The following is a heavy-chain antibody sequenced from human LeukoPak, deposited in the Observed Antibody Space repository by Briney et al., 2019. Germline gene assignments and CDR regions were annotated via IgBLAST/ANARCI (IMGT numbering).Heavy chain of an antibody. Sequence: VASVKVSCKASGGTFSSYTISWVRQAPGQGLEWMGGIIPIAGIANYAQKLQGRPTIPADKPTSTAYMALSSQRAEDTAVYYCARDRSGYYPIYWFDPWGQGTVLTVS. J-gene: IGHJ5*02. CDR1: GGTFSSYT. CDR2: IIPIAGIA. D-gene: IGHD3-22*01. CDR3: ARDRSGYYPIYWFDP. V-gene: IGHV1-69*17.